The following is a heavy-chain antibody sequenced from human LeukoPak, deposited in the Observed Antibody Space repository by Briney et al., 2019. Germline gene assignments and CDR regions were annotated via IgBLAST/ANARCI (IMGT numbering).Heavy chain of an antibody. V-gene: IGHV3-30*02. CDR1: GITFSSYA. CDR3: AKEYSSGWYYFDY. Sequence: AGSLRLSCAASGITFSSYALHWVRQAPGKGLEWVASLRYDGSNEYYADSVKGRFTISRDNSKNTLHLQMNNLRAEDMAVYYCAKEYSSGWYYFDYWGQGTLVTVSS. D-gene: IGHD6-19*01. CDR2: LRYDGSNE. J-gene: IGHJ4*02.